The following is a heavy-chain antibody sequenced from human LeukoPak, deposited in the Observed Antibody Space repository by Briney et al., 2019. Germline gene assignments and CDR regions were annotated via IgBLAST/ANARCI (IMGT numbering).Heavy chain of an antibody. CDR3: ARDRGVTHFDY. D-gene: IGHD2-21*02. CDR2: IYHSGST. CDR1: GGSISSGGYS. V-gene: IGHV4-30-2*01. J-gene: IGHJ4*02. Sequence: SETLSLTCAVSGGSISSGGYSWSWIRQPPGKGLEWIGYIYHSGSTYYNPSLKSRVTISVDRSKNQFSLKLSSVTAADTAVYYCARDRGVTHFDYWGQGTQVTVSS.